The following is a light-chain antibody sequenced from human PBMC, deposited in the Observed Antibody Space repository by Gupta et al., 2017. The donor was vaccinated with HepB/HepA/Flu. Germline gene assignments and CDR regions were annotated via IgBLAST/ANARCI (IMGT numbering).Light chain of an antibody. V-gene: IGKV3-20*01. CDR1: QSVSSNY. CDR2: VAS. J-gene: IGKJ2*01. CDR3: QQEGDTVYT. Sequence: ATLSFSPGERATISCRASQSVSSNYIAWYQQKPGQAPRLLIYVASTRATGIPDRFSGSGSGTHFTLTISRLEPEDFAVYHCQQEGDTVYTFGQGTKVEIK.